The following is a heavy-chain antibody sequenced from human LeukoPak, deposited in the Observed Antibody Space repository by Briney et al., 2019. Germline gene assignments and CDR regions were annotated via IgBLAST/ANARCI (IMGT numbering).Heavy chain of an antibody. J-gene: IGHJ6*03. D-gene: IGHD2-2*02. CDR2: ISSSSSYI. CDR3: ARAYCSSTSCYKNYYYMDV. V-gene: IGHV3-21*01. Sequence: PGGFLRLSCAASGFTFSSYSMNWVRQAPGKGLEWVSSISSSSSYIYYADSVKGRFTISRDNAKNSLYLQMNSLRAEDTAVYYCARAYCSSTSCYKNYYYMDVWGKGTTVTVSS. CDR1: GFTFSSYS.